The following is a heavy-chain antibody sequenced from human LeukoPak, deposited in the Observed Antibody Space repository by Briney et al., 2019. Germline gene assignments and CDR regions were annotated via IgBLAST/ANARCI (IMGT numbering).Heavy chain of an antibody. V-gene: IGHV3-53*01. CDR3: ASSSDTYGSGSYYNGLGDV. CDR2: IYSGGTT. CDR1: GFTVSSNY. Sequence: GGSLRLSCAASGFTVSSNYMSWVRQAPGKGLEWVSVIYSGGTTYYADSVKGRFTISRDNSKNTLYLQMHSLRAEDTAVYYCASSSDTYGSGSYYNGLGDVWGKGTTVTISS. J-gene: IGHJ6*04. D-gene: IGHD3-10*01.